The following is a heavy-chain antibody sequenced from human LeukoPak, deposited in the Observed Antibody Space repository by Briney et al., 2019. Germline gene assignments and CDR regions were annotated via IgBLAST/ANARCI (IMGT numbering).Heavy chain of an antibody. V-gene: IGHV3-66*02. D-gene: IGHD6-13*01. J-gene: IGHJ4*02. CDR3: SLSSSWAFDY. CDR1: GFTVSSNY. Sequence: GGFLRLSCAASGFTVSSNYMSWVRQAPGKGLEWVSVIYSGGSTYYADSVKGRFTISRDNSKNTLYLQMNSLRAEDTAVYYCSLSSSWAFDYWGQGTLVTVSS. CDR2: IYSGGST.